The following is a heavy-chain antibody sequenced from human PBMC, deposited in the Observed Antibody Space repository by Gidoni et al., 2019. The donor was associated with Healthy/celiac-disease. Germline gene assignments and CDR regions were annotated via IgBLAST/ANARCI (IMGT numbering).Heavy chain of an antibody. D-gene: IGHD2-15*01. J-gene: IGHJ4*02. CDR2: ISSSSSTI. V-gene: IGHV3-48*02. Sequence: EVQLVESGGGLVQHGGSLRLSYAASGFTLSSYCLNWCSQAPGKGLEWGSYISSSSSTIYYADSVKGRFTISRDNAKNSLYLQMNSLRDEDTAVYYCAREGDNCSGGSCYGYYFDYWGQGTLVTVSS. CDR3: AREGDNCSGGSCYGYYFDY. CDR1: GFTLSSYC.